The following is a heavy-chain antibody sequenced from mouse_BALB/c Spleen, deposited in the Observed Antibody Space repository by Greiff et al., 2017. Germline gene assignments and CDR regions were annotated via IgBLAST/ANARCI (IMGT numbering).Heavy chain of an antibody. Sequence: VQLQESGPELVKPGASVRISCKASGYTFTSYYIHWVKQRPGQGLEWIGWIYPGNVNTKYNEKFKGKATLTADKSSSTAYMQLSSLTSEDSAVYFCARYDYDAPFAYWGQGTLVTVSA. D-gene: IGHD2-4*01. J-gene: IGHJ3*01. CDR2: IYPGNVNT. V-gene: IGHV1S56*01. CDR1: GYTFTSYY. CDR3: ARYDYDAPFAY.